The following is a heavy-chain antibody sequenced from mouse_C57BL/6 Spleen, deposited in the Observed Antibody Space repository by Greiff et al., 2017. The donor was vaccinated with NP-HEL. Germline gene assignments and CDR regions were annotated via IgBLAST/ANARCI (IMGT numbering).Heavy chain of an antibody. CDR3: ASLGAMDD. Sequence: VQLQQSGPELVKPGASVKISCKASGYTFTDYYMNWVKQSPGQSLEWIGDINPNNGGTIYNEKFKGKATLTVDKSSSTAYMELRSLTYADYAVDCCASLGAMDDWGQGTSVTVSA. CDR2: INPNNGGT. J-gene: IGHJ4*01. V-gene: IGHV1-26*01. D-gene: IGHD4-1*01. CDR1: GYTFTDYY.